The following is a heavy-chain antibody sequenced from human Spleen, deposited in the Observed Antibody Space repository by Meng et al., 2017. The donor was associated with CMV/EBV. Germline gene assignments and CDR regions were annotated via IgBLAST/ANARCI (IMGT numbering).Heavy chain of an antibody. Sequence: GESLKISCAASGFTFSSYSMNWVRQAPGKGLEWVANIKQDGSERYYVDSVKGRFTISRDNSKNSLYLQMNSLRAEDTAVYYCARDFDYWGQGTRVTVSS. CDR1: GFTFSSYS. CDR3: ARDFDY. J-gene: IGHJ4*02. CDR2: IKQDGSER. V-gene: IGHV3-7*01.